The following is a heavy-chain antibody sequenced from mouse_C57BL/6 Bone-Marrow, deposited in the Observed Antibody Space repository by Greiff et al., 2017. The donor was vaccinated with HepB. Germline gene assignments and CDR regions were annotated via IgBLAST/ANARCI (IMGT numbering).Heavy chain of an antibody. J-gene: IGHJ4*01. V-gene: IGHV2-5*01. Sequence: QVQLKESGPGLVQPSQSLSITCTVSGFSLTSYGVHWVRQSPGKGLEWLGVIWRGGSTDYNAAFMSRLSITKDNSKSQVFFKMNSLQADDTAIYYCAKKRRDHYYAMDYWGQGTSVTVSS. CDR2: IWRGGST. CDR3: AKKRRDHYYAMDY. D-gene: IGHD3-3*01. CDR1: GFSLTSYG.